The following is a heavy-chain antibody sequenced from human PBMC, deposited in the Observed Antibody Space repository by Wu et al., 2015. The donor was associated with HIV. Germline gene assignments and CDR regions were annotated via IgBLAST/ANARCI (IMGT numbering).Heavy chain of an antibody. D-gene: IGHD7-27*01. J-gene: IGHJ4*02. CDR2: INPNSGGT. Sequence: QVQLVQSGAEVKKPGASVKVSCKASGYTFTGYYMHWVRQAPGQGLEWMGWINPNSGGTNYARKFQGRVTMTRDTSISTAYMELSRLRSDDTAVYYCARDGANWGMAALDYWGQGTLVTVSS. CDR3: ARDGANWGMAALDY. V-gene: IGHV1-2*02. CDR1: GYTFTGYY.